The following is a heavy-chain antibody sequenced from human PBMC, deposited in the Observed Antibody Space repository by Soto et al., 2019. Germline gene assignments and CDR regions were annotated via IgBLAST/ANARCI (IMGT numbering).Heavy chain of an antibody. D-gene: IGHD6-19*01. V-gene: IGHV3-53*01. CDR2: IYSGGST. CDR1: GFTVSSNY. J-gene: IGHJ4*02. CDR3: ARESAVACTDY. Sequence: GGSLRLSCAASGFTVSSNYMSWVRQAQGKGLEWVSVIYSGGSTYYADSVKGRFTISRDNSKNTLYLQMNSLRAEDTAVYYCARESAVACTDYWGQGTLVTVSS.